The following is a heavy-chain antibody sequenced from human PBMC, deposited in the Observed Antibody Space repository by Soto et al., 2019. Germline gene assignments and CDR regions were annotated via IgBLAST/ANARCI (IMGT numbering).Heavy chain of an antibody. CDR2: IYYSGST. J-gene: IGHJ4*02. CDR1: GGSISSGDYY. CDR3: ARSYPAGEGYYFDY. V-gene: IGHV4-30-4*01. Sequence: SETLSLTCTVSGGSISSGDYYWSWIRQPPGKGLEWIGYIYYSGSTYYNPSLKSRVTISVDTSKNQFSLKLSSVTAADTAVYYCARSYPAGEGYYFDYWGQGTLVTVSS.